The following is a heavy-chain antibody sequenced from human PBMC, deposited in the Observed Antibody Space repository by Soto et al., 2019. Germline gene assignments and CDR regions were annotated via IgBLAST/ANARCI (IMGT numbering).Heavy chain of an antibody. J-gene: IGHJ3*02. D-gene: IGHD3-10*01. V-gene: IGHV4-39*01. Sequence: SETLSLTCTVSGGSVSSSQHYWGWIRQPPGKGLEWIGSIYYSGSTYYNPSLKSRVTISVDTSKNQFSLKLSSVTAADTAVYYCARSLGRFDDAFDIWGQGTMVTVSS. CDR2: IYYSGST. CDR3: ARSLGRFDDAFDI. CDR1: GGSVSSSQHY.